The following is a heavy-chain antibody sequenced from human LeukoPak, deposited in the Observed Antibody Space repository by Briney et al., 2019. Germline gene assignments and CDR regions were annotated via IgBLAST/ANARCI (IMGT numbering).Heavy chain of an antibody. CDR3: ARNRDGYNYFWFDP. CDR2: IIPIFGTA. CDR1: GGTFSSYA. V-gene: IGHV1-69*13. Sequence: SVKVSCKASGGTFSSYAISWVRQAPGQGLEWMGGIIPIFGTANYAQKFQGRVTITADESTSTAYMELSSLRSEDTAEYYCARNRDGYNYFWFDPWGQGTLVTVSS. J-gene: IGHJ5*02. D-gene: IGHD5-24*01.